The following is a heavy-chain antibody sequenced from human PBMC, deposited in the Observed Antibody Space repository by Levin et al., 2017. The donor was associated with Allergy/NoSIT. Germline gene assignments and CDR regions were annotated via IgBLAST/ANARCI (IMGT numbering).Heavy chain of an antibody. J-gene: IGHJ3*01. D-gene: IGHD5-18*01. CDR3: AREMADTAADTFDL. CDR1: GFSLSNFG. Sequence: SGGSLRLSCKASGFSLSNFGLTWVRQAPGQGLEWMGWISPYNGDTKYAQKLQGRVTMTTDTSTSTAHMELRSLRFDDTAVYYCAREMADTAADTFDLWGQGTMVTVSS. V-gene: IGHV1-18*01. CDR2: ISPYNGDT.